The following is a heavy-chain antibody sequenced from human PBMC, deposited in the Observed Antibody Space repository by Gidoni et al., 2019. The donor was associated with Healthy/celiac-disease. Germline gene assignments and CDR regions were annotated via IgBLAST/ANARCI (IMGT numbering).Heavy chain of an antibody. J-gene: IGHJ4*02. V-gene: IGHV3-73*02. CDR3: TSFYGDYGEGDY. CDR2: IRSKANSYAT. CDR1: GFTFSGSD. D-gene: IGHD4-17*01. Sequence: EVQLVESGGGLVQPGGSLKLSCAASGFTFSGSDMHWVRQASGKGLEWVGRIRSKANSYATAYAASVKGRFTISRDDSKNTAYLQMNSLKTEDTAVYYCTSFYGDYGEGDYWGQGTLVTVSS.